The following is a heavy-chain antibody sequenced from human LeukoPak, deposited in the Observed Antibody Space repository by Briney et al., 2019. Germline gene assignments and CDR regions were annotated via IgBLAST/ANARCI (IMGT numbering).Heavy chain of an antibody. CDR2: ISAYNGNT. CDR1: GYTFTSYG. V-gene: IGHV1-18*01. J-gene: IGHJ4*02. D-gene: IGHD6-19*01. Sequence: ASVKVSCKASGYTFTSYGISWVRQAPGQGLEWMGWISAYNGNTNYAQKLQGRVTMTTDTSTSTAYMELRSLRSDDTAVYYCAVDEVAVAGLYYFDYWGQGTLVTVSS. CDR3: AVDEVAVAGLYYFDY.